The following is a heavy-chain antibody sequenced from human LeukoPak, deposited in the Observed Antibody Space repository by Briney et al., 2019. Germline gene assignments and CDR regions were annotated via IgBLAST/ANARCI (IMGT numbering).Heavy chain of an antibody. CDR2: ISSSSSYI. CDR3: ARDQGYCSSTSCRRHPFDY. V-gene: IGHV3-21*01. Sequence: GGSLRLSCAASGFTFSSYWMSWVRQAPGKGLEWVSSISSSSSYIYYADSVKGRFTISRDNAKNSLYLQMNSLRAEDTAVYYCARDQGYCSSTSCRRHPFDYWGQGTLVTVSS. J-gene: IGHJ4*02. CDR1: GFTFSSYW. D-gene: IGHD2-2*01.